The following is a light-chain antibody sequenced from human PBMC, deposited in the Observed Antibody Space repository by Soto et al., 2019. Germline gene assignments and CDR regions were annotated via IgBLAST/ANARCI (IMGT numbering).Light chain of an antibody. CDR3: SSYRSSDTLEA. CDR1: SDDIGAYDY. Sequence: QSVLTQPSSVSASPGQSISISCTGTSDDIGAYDYVSWYQQHPGKAPKLILYAVSNRPSGVSTRFSGSKSGNTASLTISGVQADDEADYYCSSYRSSDTLEAFGTGTKVTVL. J-gene: IGLJ1*01. CDR2: AVS. V-gene: IGLV2-14*01.